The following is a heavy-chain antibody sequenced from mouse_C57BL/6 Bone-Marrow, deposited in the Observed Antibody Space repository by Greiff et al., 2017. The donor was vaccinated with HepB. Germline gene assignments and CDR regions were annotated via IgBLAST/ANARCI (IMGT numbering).Heavy chain of an antibody. Sequence: EVQLQQSGPVLVKPGASVKMSCKASGYTFTDYYMNWVKQSHGKSLEWIGVINPYNGGTSYNQKFKGKATLTVDKSSSTAYMELNSLTSEDSAVYYCAHYYGSSPYYFDYWGQGTTLTVSS. D-gene: IGHD1-1*01. V-gene: IGHV1-19*01. CDR2: INPYNGGT. J-gene: IGHJ2*01. CDR3: AHYYGSSPYYFDY. CDR1: GYTFTDYY.